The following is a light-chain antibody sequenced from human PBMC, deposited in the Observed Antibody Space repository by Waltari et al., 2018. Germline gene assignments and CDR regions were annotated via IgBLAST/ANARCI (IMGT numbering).Light chain of an antibody. V-gene: IGLV2-11*01. CDR3: CSYAGSYTFVI. Sequence: QSALTQPRSVSGSPGQSVTISCTGTSRDVGNFNFVSWYQQLPNKAPKLMIYDVSERPSGVPDCFSGSKSGNTASLTISGLLSEDEADYYCCSYAGSYTFVIFGGGTKLTVL. CDR1: SRDVGNFNF. J-gene: IGLJ2*01. CDR2: DVS.